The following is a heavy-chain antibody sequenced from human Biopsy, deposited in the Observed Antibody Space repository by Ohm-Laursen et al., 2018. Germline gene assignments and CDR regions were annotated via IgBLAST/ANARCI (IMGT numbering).Heavy chain of an antibody. Sequence: ETLSLTCTVSGGSISSDWWSWIRQTPGKGLEWIGYVYYSGTTTYNPSLRSRVTISVDTSMNQISLRLQSVTAADTAIYYCSRATNSTGWPYYYFYGMDIWGQGTTATVSS. V-gene: IGHV4-59*01. J-gene: IGHJ6*02. CDR3: SRATNSTGWPYYYFYGMDI. CDR2: VYYSGTT. D-gene: IGHD2/OR15-2a*01. CDR1: GGSISSDW.